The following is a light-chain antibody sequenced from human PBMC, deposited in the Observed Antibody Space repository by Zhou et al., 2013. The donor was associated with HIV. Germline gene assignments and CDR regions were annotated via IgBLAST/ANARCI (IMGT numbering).Light chain of an antibody. CDR3: QQYNSYSRS. J-gene: IGKJ2*03. V-gene: IGKV1-5*03. Sequence: IQMTQSPYSLSASVGDRVTVTCRASQSITDWLAWYQQKPGKAPNLLIYKASTLESGVPSRFSGSGSGTEFTLTISSLQPDDFATYYCQQYNSYSRSFGQGTKLEIK. CDR1: QSITDW. CDR2: KAS.